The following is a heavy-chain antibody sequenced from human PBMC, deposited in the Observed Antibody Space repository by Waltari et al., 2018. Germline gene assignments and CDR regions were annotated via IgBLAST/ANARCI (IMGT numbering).Heavy chain of an antibody. D-gene: IGHD6-13*01. J-gene: IGHJ5*02. CDR1: GGSIRDLY. Sequence: QMHLQQWGAGLLRPSETLSLTCTVYGGSIRDLYWSWIRQTPGKGLEWIGEVNHSGTTHYNPSLESRVTVSIDTSKNQFFLTLRSVTAADTAVYYCQQQLVRWFDPWGQGTLVTVSS. CDR3: QQQLVRWFDP. CDR2: VNHSGTT. V-gene: IGHV4-34*02.